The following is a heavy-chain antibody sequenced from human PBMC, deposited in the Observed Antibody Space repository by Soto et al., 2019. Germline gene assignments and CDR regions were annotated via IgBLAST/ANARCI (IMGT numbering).Heavy chain of an antibody. CDR3: ATESSGSSPLHFDF. CDR2: VYYTGST. J-gene: IGHJ4*02. D-gene: IGHD6-19*01. Sequence: QVQLQESGPGLVKPSQTLSLTCSVSDGSVSSGVHYWSWIRQPPGKGLEWIGYVYYTGSTYYNPSLESRVTISLDTSKNQFSLKMKSVTASDAAVYYCATESSGSSPLHFDFWGQGALVTVSS. V-gene: IGHV4-30-4*01. CDR1: DGSVSSGVHY.